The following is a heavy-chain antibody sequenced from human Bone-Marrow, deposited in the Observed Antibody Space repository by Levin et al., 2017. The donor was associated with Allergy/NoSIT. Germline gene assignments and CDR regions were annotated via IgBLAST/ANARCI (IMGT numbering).Heavy chain of an antibody. CDR1: GFTFRSYA. D-gene: IGHD6-19*01. CDR2: MSGSGATT. CDR3: VRDPTAVAGYYFDY. V-gene: IGHV3-23*01. J-gene: IGHJ4*02. Sequence: GESLKISCDASGFTFRSYAMGWVRQAPGKGLEWVSLMSGSGATTDYAGSVGGRFTISRDNSKNTLYLQMNSLRAEDTAIYYCVRDPTAVAGYYFDYWGQGILVTVSS.